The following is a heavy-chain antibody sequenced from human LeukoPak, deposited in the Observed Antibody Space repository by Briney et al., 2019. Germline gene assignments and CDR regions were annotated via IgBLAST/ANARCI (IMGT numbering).Heavy chain of an antibody. CDR2: IYTTGIT. D-gene: IGHD2-8*01. V-gene: IGHV4-4*07. Sequence: SETLSLTCTVSGDSISSYYWSWIRQPAGKGLEWIGRIYTTGITNYNPSLKSRLTISVDKSKNQFSLKLSSVTAADTAVYYCARDRTSGVDYWGQGTLVTVSS. CDR1: GDSISSYY. J-gene: IGHJ4*02. CDR3: ARDRTSGVDY.